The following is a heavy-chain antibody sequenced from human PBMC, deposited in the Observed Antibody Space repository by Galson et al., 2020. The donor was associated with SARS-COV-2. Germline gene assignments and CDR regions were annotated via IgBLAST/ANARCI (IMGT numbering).Heavy chain of an antibody. CDR1: GFAFHDHA. V-gene: IGHV3-9*01. CDR2: ISWNGANI. D-gene: IGHD2-15*01. J-gene: IGHJ5*01. Sequence: GGSLRLSCVASGFAFHDHAMHWVRQTPGKGLEWVSGISWNGANIDYGDSVKGRFTISRDNAKNSLYLQMNSLRTEDTALYYCARDDDRRLSTPLDSWGHGTLVTVSS. CDR3: ARDDDRRLSTPLDS.